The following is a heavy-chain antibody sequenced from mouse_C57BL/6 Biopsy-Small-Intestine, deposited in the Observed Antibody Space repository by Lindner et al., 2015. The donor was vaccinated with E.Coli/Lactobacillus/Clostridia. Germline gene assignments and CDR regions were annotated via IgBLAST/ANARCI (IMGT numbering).Heavy chain of an antibody. CDR2: MYYSGTI. Sequence: VQLQESGPGLVKPSQTVFLSCTVTGISITTGNFRWSWIRQFPGNKLEWIGYMYYSGTITYNPSLTSRTTITRDTPKNQFFLEMNSLTAEDTATYYCARDYDWYFDVWGHRDHGHRLL. J-gene: IGHJ1*03. D-gene: IGHD2-3*01. CDR1: GISITTGNFR. V-gene: IGHV3-5*01. CDR3: ARDYDWYFDV.